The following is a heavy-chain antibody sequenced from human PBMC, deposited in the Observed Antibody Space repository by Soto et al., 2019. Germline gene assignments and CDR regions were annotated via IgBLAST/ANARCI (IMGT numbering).Heavy chain of an antibody. D-gene: IGHD2-15*01. V-gene: IGHV3-15*01. J-gene: IGHJ4*02. CDR2: VISKTYGGTT. CDR3: ATGTGRTDFDY. Sequence: GGSLRLSCAASGFTFSDAWMSWVRQAPGKGLEWVGRVISKTYGGTTDYAAPVKGRFTISRDDSKNTLFLQMNSLKTEDTAVYYCATGTGRTDFDYWGQGTLVTVSS. CDR1: GFTFSDAW.